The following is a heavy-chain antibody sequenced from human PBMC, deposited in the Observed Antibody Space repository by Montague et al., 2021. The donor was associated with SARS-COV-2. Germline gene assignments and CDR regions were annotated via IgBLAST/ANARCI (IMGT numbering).Heavy chain of an antibody. CDR1: GDSVSTNSGT. J-gene: IGHJ4*02. CDR3: ARAERGSCGDGNCYQYFFNY. CDR2: TYYRSEWYS. Sequence: CTISGDSVSTNSGTWNWVRLSPSRGLEWLGRTYYRSEWYSDYSVSVKSRISINPDTSKNQFSLQLNSVTPEDTAVYYCARAERGSCGDGNCYQYFFNYWGQGTLFPGSS. D-gene: IGHD2-15*01. V-gene: IGHV6-1*01.